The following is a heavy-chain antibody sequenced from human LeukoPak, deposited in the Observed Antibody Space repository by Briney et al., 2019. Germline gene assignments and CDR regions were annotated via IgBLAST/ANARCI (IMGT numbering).Heavy chain of an antibody. J-gene: IGHJ4*02. D-gene: IGHD6-13*01. V-gene: IGHV3-66*01. Sequence: GGSLRLSCAASGFTVSSNYMSWVRQAPGKGLEWVSVIYSGGSTYYADSVKGRFTISRDNAKNSLYLQMNSLRAEDTAVYYCAREPTYSNSWYTNCDYWGQGSLVTVSS. CDR1: GFTVSSNY. CDR2: IYSGGST. CDR3: AREPTYSNSWYTNCDY.